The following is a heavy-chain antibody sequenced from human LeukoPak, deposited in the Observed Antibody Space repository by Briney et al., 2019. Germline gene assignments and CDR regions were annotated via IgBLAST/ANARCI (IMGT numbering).Heavy chain of an antibody. CDR3: AREEPERYCSSTSCPVRY. Sequence: GGSLRLSCAASGFTVSSNYMSWVRQAPGKGLEWVSVIYSGGSTYYADSVKGRFTISRDNSKNTLYLQMNSLRAEDTAVYYCAREEPERYCSSTSCPVRYWGQGTLVTVSS. CDR1: GFTVSSNY. V-gene: IGHV3-66*02. D-gene: IGHD2-2*01. J-gene: IGHJ4*02. CDR2: IYSGGST.